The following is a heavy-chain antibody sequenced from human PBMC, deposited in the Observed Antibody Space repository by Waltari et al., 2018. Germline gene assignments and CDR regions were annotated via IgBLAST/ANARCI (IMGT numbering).Heavy chain of an antibody. V-gene: IGHV4-34*01. J-gene: IGHJ4*02. D-gene: IGHD5-18*01. CDR2: INHSGST. CDR1: GGSFSGYY. CDR3: ARSLGYSYDRFSY. Sequence: QVQLQQWGAGLLKPSETLSLTCAVYGGSFSGYYWSWIRQPPGKGLEWIGEINHSGSTNYNPSLKSRVTISVDTSKNQFSLKLSSVTAADTAVYYCARSLGYSYDRFSYWGQGTLVTVSS.